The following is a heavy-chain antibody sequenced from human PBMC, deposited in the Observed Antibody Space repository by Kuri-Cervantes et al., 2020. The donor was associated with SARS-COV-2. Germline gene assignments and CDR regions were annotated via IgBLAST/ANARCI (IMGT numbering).Heavy chain of an antibody. D-gene: IGHD4-17*01. CDR2: IDPSDSYT. J-gene: IGHJ6*03. CDR1: GYSFTSYW. CDR3: ARRAYGEQVDYYYMDV. V-gene: IGHV5-10-1*01. Sequence: GESLKISCKGSGYSFTSYWISWVRQMPGKGLEWMGRIDPSDSYTNYSPSFQGHVTISADKSISTAYLQWSSQKASDTAMYYCARRAYGEQVDYYYMDVWGKGTTVTVSS.